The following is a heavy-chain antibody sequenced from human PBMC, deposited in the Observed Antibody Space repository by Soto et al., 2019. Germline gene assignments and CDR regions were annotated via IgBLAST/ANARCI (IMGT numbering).Heavy chain of an antibody. CDR3: ARTSRFDS. V-gene: IGHV4-34*01. Sequence: QVQLQQWGAGLLKPSETLSLTCAVYGGSFSGYYWSWIRQPPGKGPEWIGEINHSGSTNYNPSLKRRVTISVDTSKNQFSLKLSSVTAADTAVYYCARTSRFDSWGQGTLVTVSS. J-gene: IGHJ4*02. CDR1: GGSFSGYY. D-gene: IGHD6-6*01. CDR2: INHSGST.